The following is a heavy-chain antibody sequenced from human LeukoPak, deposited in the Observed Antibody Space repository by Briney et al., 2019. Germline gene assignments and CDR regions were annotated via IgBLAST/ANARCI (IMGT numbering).Heavy chain of an antibody. V-gene: IGHV3-21*01. D-gene: IGHD3-3*01. CDR3: AREAPSGYQNYPRGFLDY. J-gene: IGHJ4*02. Sequence: GGSLRLSCAASGFTFSTYSMNWVRQAPGKGLEWVSSISSSSSYIFYADSVKSRFTISRDNAKNSLYLQMNSLRAEDTAVYYCAREAPSGYQNYPRGFLDYWGQGTLVTVSS. CDR2: ISSSSSYI. CDR1: GFTFSTYS.